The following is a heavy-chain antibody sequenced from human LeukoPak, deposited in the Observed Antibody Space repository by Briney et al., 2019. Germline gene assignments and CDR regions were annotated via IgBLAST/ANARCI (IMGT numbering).Heavy chain of an antibody. Sequence: SETLSLTCTVSGGSIRSSTDYWGWIRQPPGKELEWIGSIYYSGSTYYNPSLKSRVTISVDTSKNQFSVKLSSVTAADTAVYYCARSIRGYSSGWYYFDYWGQGTLITVSS. D-gene: IGHD6-19*01. CDR3: ARSIRGYSSGWYYFDY. J-gene: IGHJ4*02. CDR2: IYYSGST. V-gene: IGHV4-39*07. CDR1: GGSIRSSTDY.